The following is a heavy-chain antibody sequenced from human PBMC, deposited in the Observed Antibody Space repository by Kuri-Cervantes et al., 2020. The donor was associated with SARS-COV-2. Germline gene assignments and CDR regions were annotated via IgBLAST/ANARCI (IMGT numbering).Heavy chain of an antibody. V-gene: IGHV3-7*01. CDR1: GFTFSSYW. CDR3: AALLWSAFDI. Sequence: GESLKISCAASGFTFSSYWMSWVRQAPGKGLEWVANIKQDGSEKYYVDSVKGRFTISRDNAKNTLYLQMNSLRAEDTAVYYCAALLWSAFDIWGQGTMVTVSS. J-gene: IGHJ3*02. CDR2: IKQDGSEK. D-gene: IGHD2/OR15-2a*01.